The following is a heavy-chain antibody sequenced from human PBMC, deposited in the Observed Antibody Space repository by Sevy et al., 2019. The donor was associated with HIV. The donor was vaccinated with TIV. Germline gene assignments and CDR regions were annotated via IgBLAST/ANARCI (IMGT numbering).Heavy chain of an antibody. CDR2: ISSSSSTI. Sequence: GGSLRLSCAASGFTFSSYSMNWVRQAPGKGLEWVSYISSSSSTIYYADSVKGRFTISRDNAKNSLYLQMNSLREEDTAVYYCARDLAVYGYWGQGTLVTVSS. J-gene: IGHJ4*02. CDR1: GFTFSSYS. V-gene: IGHV3-48*02. D-gene: IGHD3-10*01. CDR3: ARDLAVYGY.